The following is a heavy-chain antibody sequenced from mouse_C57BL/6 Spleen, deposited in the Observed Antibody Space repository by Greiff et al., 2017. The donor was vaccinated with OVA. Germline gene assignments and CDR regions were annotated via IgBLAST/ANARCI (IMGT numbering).Heavy chain of an antibody. Sequence: EVQLQQSGPELVKPGASVKISCKASGYSFTGYYMNWVKQSPEKSLEWIGEINPSTGGTTYNQKFKAKATLTVDKSSSTAYMQLKSLTSEDSAVYYCARRTTVVATVDYWGQGTTLTVSS. V-gene: IGHV1-42*01. CDR1: GYSFTGYY. CDR2: INPSTGGT. D-gene: IGHD1-1*01. J-gene: IGHJ2*01. CDR3: ARRTTVVATVDY.